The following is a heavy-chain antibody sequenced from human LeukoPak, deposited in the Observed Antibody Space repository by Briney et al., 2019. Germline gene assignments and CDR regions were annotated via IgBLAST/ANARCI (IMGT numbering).Heavy chain of an antibody. CDR2: ISGSGGPT. CDR3: ARARRIVGVGYFDY. Sequence: GGSLRLSCTASGLIFTNYAMTWVRQAPGKGLEWVADISGSGGPTNYADSVKGRFTISRDNSKNTLFLQMNSLRDGDTAIYYCARARRIVGVGYFDYWGQGTLVTVSS. D-gene: IGHD1-26*01. V-gene: IGHV3-23*01. CDR1: GLIFTNYA. J-gene: IGHJ4*02.